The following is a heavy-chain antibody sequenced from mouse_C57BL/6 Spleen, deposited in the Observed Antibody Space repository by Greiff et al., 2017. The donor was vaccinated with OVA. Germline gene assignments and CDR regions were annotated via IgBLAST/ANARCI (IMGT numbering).Heavy chain of an antibody. CDR2: ISSGSSTI. CDR3: ARAVYYDYDGYAMDY. CDR1: GFTFSDYG. V-gene: IGHV5-17*01. Sequence: EVHLVESGGGLVKPGGSLKLSCAASGFTFSDYGMHWVRQAPEKGLEWVAYISSGSSTIYYADTVKGRFTISRDHAKNTLFLQMTSLRSEDTAMYYCARAVYYDYDGYAMDYWGQGTSVTVSS. D-gene: IGHD2-4*01. J-gene: IGHJ4*01.